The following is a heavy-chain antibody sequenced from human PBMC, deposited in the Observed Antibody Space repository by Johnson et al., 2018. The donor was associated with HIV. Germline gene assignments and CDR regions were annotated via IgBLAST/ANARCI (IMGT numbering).Heavy chain of an antibody. CDR1: SSYA. V-gene: IGHV3-48*01. Sequence: SSYAMSWVRQAPGTGLVWVSYISSSGSTIYYADSVKGRFTISRDNSKNTLYLQMNSLRAEDTAVYYCATSTASDALDIWGQGTMVTVSS. CDR2: ISSSGSTI. D-gene: IGHD1-1*01. CDR3: ATSTASDALDI. J-gene: IGHJ3*02.